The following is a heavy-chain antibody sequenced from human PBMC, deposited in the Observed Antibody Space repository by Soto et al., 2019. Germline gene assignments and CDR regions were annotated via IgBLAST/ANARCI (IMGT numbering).Heavy chain of an antibody. D-gene: IGHD6-13*01. V-gene: IGHV4-34*01. CDR1: GGSFSGYY. CDR2: INHSGST. Sequence: SETLSLTCAVYGGSFSGYYWSWIRQPPGKGLEWIGEINHSGSTNYNPSLKSRVTISVDTSKNQFSLKLSSVTAADTAVYYCARGRRYSSSWLDYYYSYGMDVWGQGTTVTVSS. CDR3: ARGRRYSSSWLDYYYSYGMDV. J-gene: IGHJ6*02.